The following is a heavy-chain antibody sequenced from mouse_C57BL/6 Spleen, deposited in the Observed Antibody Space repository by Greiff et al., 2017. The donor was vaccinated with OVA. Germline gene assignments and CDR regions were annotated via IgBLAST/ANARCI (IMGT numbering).Heavy chain of an antibody. CDR3: ALYGNYGY. Sequence: QVQLQQSGPELVRPGASVKISCKALGYTFTSHWMQWVSQRPGQGLEWIGEIFPGSGSTYYNEKFKGKATLTVDTSSSTAYMQLSSLTSEDSAVYFCALYGNYGYWGQGTTLTVSS. V-gene: IGHV1-56*01. CDR1: GYTFTSHW. J-gene: IGHJ2*01. CDR2: IFPGSGST. D-gene: IGHD2-1*01.